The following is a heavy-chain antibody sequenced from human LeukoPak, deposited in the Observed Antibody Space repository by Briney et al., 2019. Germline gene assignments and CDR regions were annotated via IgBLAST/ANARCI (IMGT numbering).Heavy chain of an antibody. D-gene: IGHD6-6*01. CDR3: ANSRPLDAFDI. J-gene: IGHJ3*02. CDR2: ISSSSSTI. CDR1: GFIFSSYS. Sequence: GGSLRLSCAASGFIFSSYSLNWVRQAPGKGLEWVSYISSSSSTIYYADSVKGRFTISRDNAKNSLYLQMNSLRAEDTAVYYCANSRPLDAFDIWGQGTMVTVSS. V-gene: IGHV3-48*01.